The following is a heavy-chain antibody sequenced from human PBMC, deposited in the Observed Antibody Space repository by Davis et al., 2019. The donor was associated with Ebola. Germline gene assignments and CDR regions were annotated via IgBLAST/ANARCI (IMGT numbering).Heavy chain of an antibody. D-gene: IGHD6-19*01. Sequence: SVTVSCKASGGTFRRSTITWVRHAPGHGLEWLGEIIPMFGIADLAQKFQGRVTITADESTSTAYMEVNSLRSEDTAVYYCARPSTVAGLLLDYWGQGALVTVSS. J-gene: IGHJ4*02. CDR1: GGTFRRST. V-gene: IGHV1-69*13. CDR3: ARPSTVAGLLLDY. CDR2: IIPMFGIA.